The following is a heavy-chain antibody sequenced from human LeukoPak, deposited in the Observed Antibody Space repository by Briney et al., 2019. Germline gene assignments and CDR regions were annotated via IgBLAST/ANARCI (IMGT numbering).Heavy chain of an antibody. V-gene: IGHV1-69*04. J-gene: IGHJ4*02. Sequence: SVKVSCKASGGTFSSYAISWVRQAPGQGLEWMGRIIPILGIANYAQKFQGRVTITADKSTSTAYMELSSLRSEDTAVYYCARGRIAAAGTVDYWGQGTLVTVSS. CDR1: GGTFSSYA. D-gene: IGHD6-13*01. CDR3: ARGRIAAAGTVDY. CDR2: IIPILGIA.